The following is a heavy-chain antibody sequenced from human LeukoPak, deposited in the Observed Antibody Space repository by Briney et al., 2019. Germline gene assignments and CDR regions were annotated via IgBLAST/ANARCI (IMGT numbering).Heavy chain of an antibody. J-gene: IGHJ3*02. D-gene: IGHD2-21*01. CDR3: AKDTEHVVVVIAIRGAFDI. Sequence: GWSLRVTCAASGFAFIRYAMIWVGQGPGEGLERLYVIGGSGGSTYYADSVKGRFTNSRDNSKNTLYLQMNSLRAEDTAVYYCAKDTEHVVVVIAIRGAFDIWGQGTMVTVSS. V-gene: IGHV3-23*01. CDR2: IGGSGGST. CDR1: GFAFIRYA.